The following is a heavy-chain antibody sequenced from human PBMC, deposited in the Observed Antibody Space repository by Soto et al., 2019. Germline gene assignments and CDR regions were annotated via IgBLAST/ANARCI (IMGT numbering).Heavy chain of an antibody. J-gene: IGHJ4*02. Sequence: GSVKVSCKASGYTFTSYYMHWARQAPGQGLEWMGIINPSGGSTSYAQKFQGRVTMTRDTSTSTVYMELSSLRSEDTAVYYCARDGYSYGYSYWGQGTLVTVSS. CDR3: ARDGYSYGYSY. V-gene: IGHV1-46*03. CDR2: INPSGGST. D-gene: IGHD5-18*01. CDR1: GYTFTSYY.